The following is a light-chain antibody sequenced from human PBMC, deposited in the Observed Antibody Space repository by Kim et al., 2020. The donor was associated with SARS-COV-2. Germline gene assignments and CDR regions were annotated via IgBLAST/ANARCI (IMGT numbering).Light chain of an antibody. Sequence: EIVLTQSSGTLSLSPGERATHSCRASQSVSGGYLAWYQQTPGQAPRLLIHSGPSRAIGIPDSFSGSGSGTDFILTISRLEPYAFAVYSCHHYGSSPWTFGQGTKVDIK. CDR1: QSVSGGY. J-gene: IGKJ1*01. CDR3: HHYGSSPWT. CDR2: SGP. V-gene: IGKV3-20*01.